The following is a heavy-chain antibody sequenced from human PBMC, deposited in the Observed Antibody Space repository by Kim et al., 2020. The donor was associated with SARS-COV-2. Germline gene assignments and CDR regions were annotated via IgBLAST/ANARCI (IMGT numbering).Heavy chain of an antibody. CDR2: IHTSGST. CDR3: ARDSRYESAFMDV. D-gene: IGHD6-13*01. V-gene: IGHV4-61*02. J-gene: IGHJ6*02. CDR1: GGSISSGSYY. Sequence: SETLSLICSVSGGSISSGSYYWTWIRQPAGKGLEWIGRIHTSGSTSYNPSLKSRVTISVDTSKNQLSLKLSSVTAADTAVYYCARDSRYESAFMDVWGQGTTVTVSS.